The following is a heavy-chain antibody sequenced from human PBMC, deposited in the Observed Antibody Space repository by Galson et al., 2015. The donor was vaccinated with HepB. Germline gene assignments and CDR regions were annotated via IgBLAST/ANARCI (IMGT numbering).Heavy chain of an antibody. Sequence: SLRLSCAASGFTFSSYAMHWVRQAPGKGLEWVAVISYDGSNKYYADSVKGRFTIFRDNSKNTLYLQMNSLRAEDTAVYYCARTYYYGSGNYYYYMDVWGKGTTVTVSS. J-gene: IGHJ6*03. V-gene: IGHV3-30-3*01. CDR3: ARTYYYGSGNYYYYMDV. CDR2: ISYDGSNK. D-gene: IGHD3-10*01. CDR1: GFTFSSYA.